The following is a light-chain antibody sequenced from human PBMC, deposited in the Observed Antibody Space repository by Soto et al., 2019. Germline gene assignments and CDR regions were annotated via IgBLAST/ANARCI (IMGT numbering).Light chain of an antibody. Sequence: DIQMTQSPSTLSASVGDRVTITCRASQSISSWLAWYQQKPGKAPKLLIYKASSIESGGPSRFXSSRTRTELTLTISSLQDDDFASYYCQQYNSYSRNTFGQGTKLEIK. CDR2: KAS. J-gene: IGKJ2*01. CDR1: QSISSW. V-gene: IGKV1-5*03. CDR3: QQYNSYSRNT.